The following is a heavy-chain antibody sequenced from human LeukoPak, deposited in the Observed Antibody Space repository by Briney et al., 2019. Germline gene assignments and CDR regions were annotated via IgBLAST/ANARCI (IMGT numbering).Heavy chain of an antibody. CDR1: GFPFSGYW. Sequence: PGGSLRLSCVPSGFPFSGYWMDCVRHAPQKRIERVSNINHDGTNQYYTASLRGRFRYSRDNAKNTPYLKINSRRGEEPGVSYFSKSLDYLGQGALVTVSS. V-gene: IGHV3-7*01. CDR2: INHDGTNQ. J-gene: IGHJ4*02. CDR3: SKSLDY.